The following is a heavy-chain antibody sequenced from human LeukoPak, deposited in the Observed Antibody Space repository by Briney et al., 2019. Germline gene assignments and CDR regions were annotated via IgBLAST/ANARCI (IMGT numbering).Heavy chain of an antibody. CDR1: GGSFSGYY. CDR3: ARTRRLRYRTREIDAFDI. V-gene: IGHV4-34*01. J-gene: IGHJ3*02. CDR2: INHSGST. Sequence: SETLSLTCAVYGGSFSGYYWSWIRQPPGKGLEWIGEINHSGSTNYNPSLKSRVTISVDTSKNQFSLKLSSVTAADTAVYYCARTRRLRYRTREIDAFDIWGQGTMVTVSS. D-gene: IGHD5-12*01.